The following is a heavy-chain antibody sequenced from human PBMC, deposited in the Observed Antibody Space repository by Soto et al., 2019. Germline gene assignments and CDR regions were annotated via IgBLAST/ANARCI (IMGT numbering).Heavy chain of an antibody. D-gene: IGHD3-3*01. CDR1: GFTFSDYW. J-gene: IGHJ6*03. Sequence: PGGSLRLSCAASGFTFSDYWMHWVRQAPGKGLEWVSRIKRDGSTTNYADSVKGRFTISRDNAKNSLYLQMNSLRAEDTALYHCAREAYYDFWSGYRGYYYYYYMDVWGKGTTVTVSS. V-gene: IGHV3-74*01. CDR2: IKRDGSTT. CDR3: AREAYYDFWSGYRGYYYYYYMDV.